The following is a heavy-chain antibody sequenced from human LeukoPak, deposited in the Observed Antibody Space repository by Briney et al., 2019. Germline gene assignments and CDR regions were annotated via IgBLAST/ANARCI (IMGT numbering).Heavy chain of an antibody. V-gene: IGHV4-39*01. D-gene: IGHD3-22*01. J-gene: IGHJ3*02. CDR3: ARHSRGYYDSTGYYYGSHAFDI. CDR1: GGSISNSGFY. Sequence: SETLSLTCTVSGGSISNSGFYWGWIRQPPGKGLEWIGNVYYSGSTYYNSSLKSRVTMSVDTSKNQFSLKLSSVTAADTAVFHCARHSRGYYDSTGYYYGSHAFDIWGQGTTVTVSS. CDR2: VYYSGST.